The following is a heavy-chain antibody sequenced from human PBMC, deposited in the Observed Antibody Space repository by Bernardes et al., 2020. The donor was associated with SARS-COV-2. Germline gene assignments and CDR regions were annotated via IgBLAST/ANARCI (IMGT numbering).Heavy chain of an antibody. V-gene: IGHV4-59*01. Sequence: SETLSLTCTVSGGSISSYYWSWIRQPPGKGLEWIGYIYYSGSTNYNPSLKSRVTISVDTSKNQFSLKLSSVTAADTAVYYCARDRITIFGVVPMDVWGKGTTVTVSS. J-gene: IGHJ6*03. D-gene: IGHD3-3*01. CDR1: GGSISSYY. CDR3: ARDRITIFGVVPMDV. CDR2: IYYSGST.